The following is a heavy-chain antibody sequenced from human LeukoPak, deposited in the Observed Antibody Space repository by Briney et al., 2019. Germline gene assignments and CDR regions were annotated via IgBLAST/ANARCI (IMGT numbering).Heavy chain of an antibody. V-gene: IGHV1-18*01. CDR1: GYTFTSYG. D-gene: IGHD4-11*01. CDR3: ARDPHAARDYSSGVFDY. Sequence: ASVKVSCKASGYTFTSYGISWVRQAPGQGREGMGWISAYNGNTNYAQKLQGRVTMTTDTSTSTAYMELRSLRSDDTAVYYCARDPHAARDYSSGVFDYWGQGTLVTVSS. CDR2: ISAYNGNT. J-gene: IGHJ4*02.